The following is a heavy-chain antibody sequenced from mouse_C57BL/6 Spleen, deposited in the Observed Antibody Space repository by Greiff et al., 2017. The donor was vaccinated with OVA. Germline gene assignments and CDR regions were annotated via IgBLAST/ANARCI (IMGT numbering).Heavy chain of an antibody. CDR2: IYPGDGET. J-gene: IGHJ2*01. CDR1: GYAFSSYW. Sequence: VQLQQSGAELVKPGASVKISCKASGYAFSSYWMHWVKQRPGQGLEWIGQIYPGDGETNYNGKFQGKATMTADKSSSTAYMQLSSLTSEDSAVYSCARTYGSSYEAMDYWGQGTTVTVSS. D-gene: IGHD1-1*01. V-gene: IGHV1-80*01. CDR3: ARTYGSSYEAMDY.